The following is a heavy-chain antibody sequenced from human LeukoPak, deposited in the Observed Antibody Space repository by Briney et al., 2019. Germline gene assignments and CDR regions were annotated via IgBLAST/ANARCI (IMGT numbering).Heavy chain of an antibody. CDR1: GFTFSSFA. V-gene: IGHV3-23*01. CDR2: ISHSGGTT. D-gene: IGHD3-10*01. Sequence: GGSLRLSCAASGFTFSSFAMTWVRQAPGKGLEWVSTISHSGGTTYYADSVKGRFTISRDSSKSTLYLQMNSLRAEDTAVYYCAKATPPPMAFDYWGQGTLVTVSS. CDR3: AKATPPPMAFDY. J-gene: IGHJ4*02.